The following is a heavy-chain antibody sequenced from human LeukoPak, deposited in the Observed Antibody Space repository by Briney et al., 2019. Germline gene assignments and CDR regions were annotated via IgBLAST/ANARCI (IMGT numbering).Heavy chain of an antibody. CDR1: GFTFSSYA. Sequence: GGSLRLSCAASGFTFSSYAMSWARQAPGKGLEWVSGISGSGGSTYYADSVKGRFTISRDNSKNTLYLQMNSPRAEDTAVYYCAKDRGPITDYWGQGTLVTVSS. CDR3: AKDRGPITDY. J-gene: IGHJ4*02. V-gene: IGHV3-23*01. CDR2: ISGSGGST. D-gene: IGHD5-12*01.